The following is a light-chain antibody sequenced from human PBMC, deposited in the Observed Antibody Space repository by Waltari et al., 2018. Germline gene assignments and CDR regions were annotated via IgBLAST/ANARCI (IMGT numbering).Light chain of an antibody. CDR1: QRISPL. CDR2: KES. Sequence: DIQMTQSPSTLSASVGDRVTITCRASQRISPLLAWFRQKPGKAPKLLFYKESILQSGVPSRFSGSGAGTEYTLTISSLQPDDLATYYCQDYNTYTFGQGTKVGIK. V-gene: IGKV1-5*03. J-gene: IGKJ1*01. CDR3: QDYNTYT.